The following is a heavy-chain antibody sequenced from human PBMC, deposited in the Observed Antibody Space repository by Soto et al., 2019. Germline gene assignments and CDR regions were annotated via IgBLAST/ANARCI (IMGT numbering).Heavy chain of an antibody. Sequence: SLRLSCAASGFTFSSYWMHWVRQAPGKGLVWVSRINSDGSSTSYADSVKGRFTISRDNAKNTLYLQMNSLRAEATAVYYCARTYYYGSGSSKHADYWGQGTLVTVSS. D-gene: IGHD3-10*01. CDR1: GFTFSSYW. CDR2: INSDGSST. V-gene: IGHV3-74*01. CDR3: ARTYYYGSGSSKHADY. J-gene: IGHJ4*02.